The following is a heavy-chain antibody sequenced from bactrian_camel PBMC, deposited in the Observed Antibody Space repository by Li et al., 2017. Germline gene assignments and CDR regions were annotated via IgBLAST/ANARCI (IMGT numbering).Heavy chain of an antibody. CDR1: GLTFDETD. J-gene: IGHJ4*01. V-gene: IGHV3S53*01. CDR2: IVGDRST. CDR3: AAGPFCRHVLTATPQTI. Sequence: QVQLVESGGGSVQIGGSLRLSCITSGLTFDETDMGWYRQVPGKEREGVTAIVGDRSTTYADSVKGRFTISQDNAKNTIYLQMNDLKPEDTAVYYRAAGPFCRHVLTATPQTIRGQGTQVTVS. D-gene: IGHD4*01.